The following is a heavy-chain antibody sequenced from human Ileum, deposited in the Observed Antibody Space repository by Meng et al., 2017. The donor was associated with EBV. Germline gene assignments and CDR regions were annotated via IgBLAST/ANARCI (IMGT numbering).Heavy chain of an antibody. Sequence: VTLRGSGPSMGKPSQTLALTCTVSGGSISSGDYYWSWIRQPPGKGLEWIGYIYYSGSTYYNPSLKSRVTIPVDTSKNQFSLKLSSVTAADTAVYYCARGYYDSSGYGYWYFDLWGRGTLVTVSS. D-gene: IGHD3-22*01. V-gene: IGHV4-30-4*01. J-gene: IGHJ2*01. CDR2: IYYSGST. CDR1: GGSISSGDYY. CDR3: ARGYYDSSGYGYWYFDL.